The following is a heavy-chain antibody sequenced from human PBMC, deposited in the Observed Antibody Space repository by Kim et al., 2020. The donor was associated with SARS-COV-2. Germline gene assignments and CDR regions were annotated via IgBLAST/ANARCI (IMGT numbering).Heavy chain of an antibody. Sequence: GGSLRLSCAASGFTFSSYAMSWVRQAPGKGLEWVSVIYSGGSSTYYADSVKGRFTISRDNSKNTLYLQMNSLRAEDTAVYYCAKDGDNSSGWKYYFDYWGQGTLVTVSS. V-gene: IGHV3-23*03. J-gene: IGHJ4*02. CDR3: AKDGDNSSGWKYYFDY. CDR1: GFTFSSYA. D-gene: IGHD6-19*01. CDR2: IYSGGSST.